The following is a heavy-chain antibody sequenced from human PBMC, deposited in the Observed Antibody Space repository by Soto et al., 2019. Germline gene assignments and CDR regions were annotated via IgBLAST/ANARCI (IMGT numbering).Heavy chain of an antibody. Sequence: VRQAPGKGLEWVSAISGSGGSTYYADSVRGRFTISRDNSKNTLYLQMNSLRAEDTAVYYCAKGLVHVDYWGQGTLVTVSS. CDR3: AKGLVHVDY. CDR2: ISGSGGST. D-gene: IGHD3-10*01. J-gene: IGHJ4*02. V-gene: IGHV3-23*01.